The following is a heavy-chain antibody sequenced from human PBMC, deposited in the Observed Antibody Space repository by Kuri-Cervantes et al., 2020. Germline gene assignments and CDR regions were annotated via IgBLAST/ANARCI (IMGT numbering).Heavy chain of an antibody. Sequence: SETLSLTCTVSGGSVNSGSYYWSWIPQPPGKGLEWNGYIYYSGSTNYNPSLKSRVTISVDTSKNQFSLKLSSVTAADTAVYYCARVVRYCSGGSCYSGWFDPWGQGTLVTVSS. CDR2: IYYSGST. V-gene: IGHV4-61*01. D-gene: IGHD2-15*01. CDR1: GGSVNSGSYY. CDR3: ARVVRYCSGGSCYSGWFDP. J-gene: IGHJ5*02.